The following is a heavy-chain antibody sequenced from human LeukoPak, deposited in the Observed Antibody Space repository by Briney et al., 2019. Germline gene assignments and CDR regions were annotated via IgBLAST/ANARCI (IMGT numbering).Heavy chain of an antibody. CDR3: ARDYRGGYELYYFDY. CDR2: ISSSSSYI. J-gene: IGHJ4*02. D-gene: IGHD5-12*01. V-gene: IGHV3-21*01. CDR1: GFTFSSYS. Sequence: GSLRLSCAASGFTFSSYSMNWVRQAPGKGLEWVSSISSSSSYIYYADSVRGRFTISKDNAKKSLYLQMNSLRAEDTAVYYCARDYRGGYELYYFDYWGQGTLVTVSS.